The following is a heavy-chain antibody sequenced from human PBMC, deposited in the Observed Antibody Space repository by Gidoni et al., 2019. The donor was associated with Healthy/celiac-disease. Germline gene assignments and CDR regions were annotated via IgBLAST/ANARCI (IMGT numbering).Heavy chain of an antibody. V-gene: IGHV6-1*01. J-gene: IGHJ4*02. D-gene: IGHD6-19*01. CDR1: GDSVPSNRAA. Sequence: QVQLQQSGPGLVKPSQTLSLTCAISGDSVPSNRAAWNWIRQSPSRGLEWLGRTYYRSKWYNDYAVSVKSRITINPDTSKNQFSLQLNSVTPEDTAVYYCARARYSSGWDTVNFDYWGQGTLVTVSS. CDR3: ARARYSSGWDTVNFDY. CDR2: TYYRSKWYN.